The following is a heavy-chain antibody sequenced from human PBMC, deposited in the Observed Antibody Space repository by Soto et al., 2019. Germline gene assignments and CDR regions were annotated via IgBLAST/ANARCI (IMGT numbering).Heavy chain of an antibody. D-gene: IGHD3-22*01. CDR1: EGTFISYA. V-gene: IGHV1-69*06. CDR3: ARERTYYYDSSDPPGYDAFDI. Sequence: SVKVSLKASEGTFISYAISWVRQAPGQGREWMGGIIPIFGTANYAQKFQGRVTITADKSTSTAYMELSSLRSEDTAVYYCARERTYYYDSSDPPGYDAFDIWGQGTMVTVSS. J-gene: IGHJ3*02. CDR2: IIPIFGTA.